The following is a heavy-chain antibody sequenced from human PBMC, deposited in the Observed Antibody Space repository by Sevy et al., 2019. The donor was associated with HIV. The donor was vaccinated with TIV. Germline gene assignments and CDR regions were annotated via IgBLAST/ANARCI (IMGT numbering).Heavy chain of an antibody. Sequence: GGSLRLSCAASGFTFNSYAMSWVRQAPGKGLEWVSDIGGSGGSNYYADSVKGRFSISSNNSKKTLYLQMNSLRAEAAAVYYCANDRKYDFWGDYPGYWGQGTLVTVSS. CDR1: GFTFNSYA. D-gene: IGHD3-3*01. CDR3: ANDRKYDFWGDYPGY. J-gene: IGHJ4*02. CDR2: IGGSGGSN. V-gene: IGHV3-23*01.